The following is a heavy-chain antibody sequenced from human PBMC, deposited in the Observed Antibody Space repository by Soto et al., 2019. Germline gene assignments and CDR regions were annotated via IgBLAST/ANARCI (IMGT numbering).Heavy chain of an antibody. CDR3: ATGSGGSSPWGDNWFDP. CDR1: GYTLTELS. D-gene: IGHD3-10*01. J-gene: IGHJ5*02. Sequence: QVQLVQSGAEVKKPGASVKVSCKVSGYTLTELSMHWGRQAPGKGLEGMGGFDPEDGETIYAQKFQGRVTMTEDTSTDTAYMEQSSLRSEDTAVYYCATGSGGSSPWGDNWFDPWGQGTLVTVSS. CDR2: FDPEDGET. V-gene: IGHV1-24*01.